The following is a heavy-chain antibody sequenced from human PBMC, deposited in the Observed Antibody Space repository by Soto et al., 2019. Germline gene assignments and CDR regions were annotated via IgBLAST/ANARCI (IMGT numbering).Heavy chain of an antibody. J-gene: IGHJ6*02. D-gene: IGHD3-16*01. CDR1: GFSLNTGGVG. V-gene: IGHV2-5*01. CDR2: VFWNDDK. Sequence: QITLRASGPSLVKATQTLTLTCTFTGFSLNTGGVGVGWIRQPPGKALEWLALVFWNDDKRYRPSLRSKIAITKDTSKSQVVFMMTNMDPVETATYFWAHRRSPNDDGWDVWGQGTTVTVSS. CDR3: AHRRSPNDDGWDV.